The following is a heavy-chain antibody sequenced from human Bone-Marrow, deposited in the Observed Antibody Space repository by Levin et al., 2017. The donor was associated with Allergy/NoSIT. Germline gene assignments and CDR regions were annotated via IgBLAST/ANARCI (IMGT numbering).Heavy chain of an antibody. CDR1: GFTFSSYA. J-gene: IGHJ4*02. D-gene: IGHD6-19*01. CDR2: ISYDGSNK. V-gene: IGHV3-30-3*01. CDR3: ARAAGWSAYFDY. Sequence: GESLKISCAASGFTFSSYAMHWVRQAPGKGLEWVAVISYDGSNKYYADSVKGRFTISRDNSKNTLYLQMNSLRAEDTAVYYCARAAGWSAYFDYWGQGTLVTVSS.